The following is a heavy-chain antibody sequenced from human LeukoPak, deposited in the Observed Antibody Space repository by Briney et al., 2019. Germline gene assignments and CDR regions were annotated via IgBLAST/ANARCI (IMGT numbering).Heavy chain of an antibody. D-gene: IGHD2-2*01. CDR2: IRFDGSKK. CDR1: GFTFSSYG. V-gene: IGHV3-30*02. J-gene: IGHJ6*03. Sequence: GGSLRLSCAASGFTFSSYGMHWVRQAPGKGLEWVAFIRFDGSKKYYADSVKGRFTISRDNSKNTLYLQMNSLRPEDTAVYYCATAPEPCSSATCYVFYYYYYMDVWGTGTTVTISS. CDR3: ATAPEPCSSATCYVFYYYYYMDV.